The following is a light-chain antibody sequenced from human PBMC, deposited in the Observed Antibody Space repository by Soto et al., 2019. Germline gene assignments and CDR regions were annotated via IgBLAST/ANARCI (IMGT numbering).Light chain of an antibody. J-gene: IGKJ5*01. CDR1: QRLASGY. CDR3: QQYADSPIT. CDR2: GVS. V-gene: IGKV3-20*01. Sequence: EIVLTQSPATVSLSPGERATLSCRTSQRLASGYLAWYQQKPGQAPRLLLYGVSTRATGIPDRFSGSGSGTDFTLAISRVEPEDFAVYFCQQYADSPITFGQGTRLEIK.